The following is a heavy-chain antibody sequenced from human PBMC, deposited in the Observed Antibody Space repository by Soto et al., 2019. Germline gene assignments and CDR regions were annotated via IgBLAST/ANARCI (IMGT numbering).Heavy chain of an antibody. V-gene: IGHV2-5*02. CDR2: IDWDDDK. Sequence: QITLKESGPTLVKPTQTLTLTCTFSGFSLSTSGVGVVWIRQPPGKALEWLGIIDWDDDKRYSPSLKSRLTSTKDPSKNQVHLNMPNMAPVDTGTYYCAHNLVDGTSWFDPWGQGTLVTVSS. J-gene: IGHJ5*02. CDR1: GFSLSTSGVG. CDR3: AHNLVDGTSWFDP. D-gene: IGHD6-19*01.